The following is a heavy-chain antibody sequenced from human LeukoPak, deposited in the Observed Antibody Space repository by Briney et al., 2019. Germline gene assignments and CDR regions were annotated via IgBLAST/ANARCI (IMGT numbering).Heavy chain of an antibody. V-gene: IGHV3-15*01. D-gene: IGHD6-13*01. Sequence: GGSLRLSCAASGFTFSNAWMSWDRQAPGKGLEWVGRIKSKTDGGTTDYAAPVKGRFTISRDDSKNTLYLQMNSLKTEDTAVYYCNRQSSSWYGDAFDIWGQGTMVTVSS. CDR1: GFTFSNAW. CDR3: NRQSSSWYGDAFDI. CDR2: IKSKTDGGTT. J-gene: IGHJ3*02.